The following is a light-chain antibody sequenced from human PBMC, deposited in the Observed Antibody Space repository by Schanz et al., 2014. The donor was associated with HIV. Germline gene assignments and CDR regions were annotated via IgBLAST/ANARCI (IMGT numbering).Light chain of an antibody. J-gene: IGLJ2*01. CDR2: VTH. Sequence: QSVLTQPPSVSAAPGQRVTISCSGSASNIGHNYVSWFQQFPGTAPKLLIYVTHQRPSEIPDRFSGSKTGTSASLAITGLQPEDEADYFCQSYDKSLSVVIFGGGTKLTVL. V-gene: IGLV1-51*01. CDR3: QSYDKSLSVVI. CDR1: ASNIGHNY.